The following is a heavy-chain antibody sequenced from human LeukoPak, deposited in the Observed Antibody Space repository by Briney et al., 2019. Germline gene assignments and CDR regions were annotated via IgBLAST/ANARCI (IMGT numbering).Heavy chain of an antibody. D-gene: IGHD1-1*01. Sequence: WIRQPPGKGLEWIGYIYHSGSTYYNPSLKSRVTISVDRSKNQFSLKQSSVTAADTAVYYCARLLGTRSYFDYWGQGTLVTVSS. V-gene: IGHV4-30-2*01. CDR2: IYHSGST. CDR3: ARLLGTRSYFDY. J-gene: IGHJ4*02.